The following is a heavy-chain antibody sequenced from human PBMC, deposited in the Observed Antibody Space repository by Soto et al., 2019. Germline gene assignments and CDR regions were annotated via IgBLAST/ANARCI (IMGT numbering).Heavy chain of an antibody. D-gene: IGHD2-2*01. J-gene: IGHJ5*02. CDR3: ARLRPVPAANSVHLRLNWFDP. CDR2: IHNNGGT. V-gene: IGHV4-39*01. CDR1: GDSISSSSYY. Sequence: PSETLSLTCSVSGDSISSSSYYWGWIRQSPGEGLEWIGNIHNNGGTQYNPSLDSRVTISVDTSANQFSLRLTSVTAADTAVYYCARLRPVPAANSVHLRLNWFDPWGQGTLVTVSS.